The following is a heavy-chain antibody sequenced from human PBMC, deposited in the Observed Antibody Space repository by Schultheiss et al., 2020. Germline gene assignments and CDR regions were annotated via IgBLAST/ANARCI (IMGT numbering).Heavy chain of an antibody. V-gene: IGHV3-21*01. D-gene: IGHD3-10*01. CDR2: ISSSSSYI. J-gene: IGHJ4*01. CDR3: AINPDYYGSGRKFDY. CDR1: GFTFISYS. Sequence: GGSLRLSCAASGFTFISYSMNWVRQAPGKGLEWVSSISSSSSYIYYADSVKGRFTISRDNAKNSLYLQMNSLRAEDTAVYYCAINPDYYGSGRKFDYWGHGNLVTVSS.